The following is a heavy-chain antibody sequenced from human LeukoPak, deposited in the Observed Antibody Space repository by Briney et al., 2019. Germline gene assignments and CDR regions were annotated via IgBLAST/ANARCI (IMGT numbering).Heavy chain of an antibody. CDR2: ISTSGDST. J-gene: IGHJ4*02. CDR1: GFTFSSYA. Sequence: QPGGSLRLSCAASGFTFSSYAMSWFLQAPGKGLEWVSSISTSGDSTYYADSVKDRFTVARDNSKNTLYLLMNSLRAEDTALYYCAKSRNSYPTSGPFDWGQGTLVTVSS. CDR3: AKSRNSYPTSGPFD. V-gene: IGHV3-23*01. D-gene: IGHD3-22*01.